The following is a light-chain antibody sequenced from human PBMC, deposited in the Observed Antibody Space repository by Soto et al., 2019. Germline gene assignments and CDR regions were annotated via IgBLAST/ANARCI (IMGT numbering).Light chain of an antibody. J-gene: IGLJ3*02. Sequence: QSALTQPASVSGSPGQSITISCTGTSSDVGGYNYVSWYQQHPGEAPKLIIYEVINRPSGLSNRFSGSKSGNTASLTISGLQAEDEADYYCSSDTTTTTLLFGGGTKLTVL. V-gene: IGLV2-14*01. CDR3: SSDTTTTTLL. CDR2: EVI. CDR1: SSDVGGYNY.